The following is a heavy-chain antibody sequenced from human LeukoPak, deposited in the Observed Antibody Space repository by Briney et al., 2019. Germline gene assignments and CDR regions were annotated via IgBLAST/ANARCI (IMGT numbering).Heavy chain of an antibody. Sequence: PGRSLRLSCAASGFTFDDYAMHWVRQAPGKGLEWVSGISWNSGSTVYVDSVKGRFTISRDNAKNSLYLQMYSLRPEDMALYYCLRAVSFGFCSGGACSAHFDHRGQATLVIVSS. CDR3: LRAVSFGFCSGGACSAHFDH. D-gene: IGHD2-15*01. CDR1: GFTFDDYA. J-gene: IGHJ4*02. V-gene: IGHV3-9*03. CDR2: ISWNSGST.